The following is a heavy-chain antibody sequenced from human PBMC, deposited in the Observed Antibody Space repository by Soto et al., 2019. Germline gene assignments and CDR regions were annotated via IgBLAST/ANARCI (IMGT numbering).Heavy chain of an antibody. CDR1: GYTFTNYW. CDR3: ARHLGEQWLDFDY. J-gene: IGHJ4*02. V-gene: IGHV5-10-1*01. CDR2: IDPSDSYT. Sequence: GESLKISCKGFGYTFTNYWINWVRQMPGKGLEWMGRIDPSDSYTDYSPSFQGHVTISADKSINTAFLEWSSLKASDTAMYYCARHLGEQWLDFDYWGQGTLVIVSS. D-gene: IGHD6-19*01.